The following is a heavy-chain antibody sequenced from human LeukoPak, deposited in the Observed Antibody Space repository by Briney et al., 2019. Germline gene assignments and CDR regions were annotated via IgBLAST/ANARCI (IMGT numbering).Heavy chain of an antibody. CDR2: IQQDGSEK. D-gene: IGHD5-18*01. Sequence: GGSLRLSCAASGFTFKGYWMSWVRQAPGKGLEWVANIQQDGSEKKYVDSVKGRFTISRDNAKNSLYLQMGSLRAEDTAVYYCVRLRYTYGKNFDCWGQGTLVTVSS. J-gene: IGHJ4*02. V-gene: IGHV3-7*01. CDR1: GFTFKGYW. CDR3: VRLRYTYGKNFDC.